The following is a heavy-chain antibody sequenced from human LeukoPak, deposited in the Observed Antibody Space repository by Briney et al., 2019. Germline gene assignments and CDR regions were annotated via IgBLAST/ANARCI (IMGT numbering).Heavy chain of an antibody. D-gene: IGHD2-2*01. CDR2: ISAYNGNT. Sequence: ASVTVSCKASGYTFTSYGISWVRQAPGQGLEWMGWISAYNGNTNYAQKLQGRVTMTTDTSTSTAYMELRSLRSDDTAVYYCARDHMCSSTSCLDYYFDYWGQGTLVTVSS. V-gene: IGHV1-18*01. J-gene: IGHJ4*02. CDR3: ARDHMCSSTSCLDYYFDY. CDR1: GYTFTSYG.